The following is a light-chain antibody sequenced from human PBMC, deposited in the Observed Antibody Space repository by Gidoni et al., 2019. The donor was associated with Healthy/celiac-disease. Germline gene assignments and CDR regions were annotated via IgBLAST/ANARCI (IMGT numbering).Light chain of an antibody. CDR3: CSYAGSYTWV. CDR2: DVS. V-gene: IGLV2-11*01. J-gene: IGLJ3*02. Sequence: QSALTQPRAVSGSRGQSVTISCTGTSSDVGGYNYGSWYQPHPGKAPKLMIYDVSKRPSGVPDRFSGSKSGNTASLTISGLQAEDGADYYCCSYAGSYTWVFGGGTKLTVL. CDR1: SSDVGGYNY.